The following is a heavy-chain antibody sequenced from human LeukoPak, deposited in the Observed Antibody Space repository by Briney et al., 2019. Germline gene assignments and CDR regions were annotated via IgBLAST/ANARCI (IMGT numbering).Heavy chain of an antibody. V-gene: IGHV1-24*01. CDR3: ATDRLDYDSSGALDY. D-gene: IGHD3-22*01. Sequence: GASVTVSCTVSGYTLTELSMHWVRQAPGKGLEWMGGFDPEDGETIYAQKFQGRVTMTEDTSTDTAYMELSSLRSEDTAVYYCATDRLDYDSSGALDYWGQGTLVTVSS. CDR2: FDPEDGET. CDR1: GYTLTELS. J-gene: IGHJ4*02.